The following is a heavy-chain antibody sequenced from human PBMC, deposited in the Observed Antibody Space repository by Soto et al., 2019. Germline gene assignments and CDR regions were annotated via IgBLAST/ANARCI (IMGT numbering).Heavy chain of an antibody. J-gene: IGHJ3*02. V-gene: IGHV3-21*01. Sequence: GGSLRLSCAASGFTFSSYSMNWVRQAPGKGLEWVSSISSSSSYIYYADSVKGRFTISRDNAKNSLYLQMNSLRAEDTAVYYCASLCYGTTVSFDIWGQGTMVTVSS. CDR3: ASLCYGTTVSFDI. D-gene: IGHD1-7*01. CDR1: GFTFSSYS. CDR2: ISSSSSYI.